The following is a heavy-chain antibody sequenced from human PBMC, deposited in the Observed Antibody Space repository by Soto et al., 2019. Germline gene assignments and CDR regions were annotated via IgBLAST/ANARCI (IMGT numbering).Heavy chain of an antibody. V-gene: IGHV1-69*13. CDR1: GGTFSSYA. J-gene: IGHJ6*02. CDR3: ARDQRFLEWLPPMQSYYYYGMDV. CDR2: IIPIFGTA. D-gene: IGHD3-3*01. Sequence: SVEVSCKASGGTFSSYAINWVRQAPGQGLEWMGGIIPIFGTANYAQKFQGRVTITADESTSTAYMELSSLRSEDTAVYYCARDQRFLEWLPPMQSYYYYGMDVWGQGTTVTVSS.